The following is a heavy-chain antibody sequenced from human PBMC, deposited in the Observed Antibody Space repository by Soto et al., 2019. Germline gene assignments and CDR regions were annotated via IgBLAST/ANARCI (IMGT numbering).Heavy chain of an antibody. V-gene: IGHV5-51*01. Sequence: GESLKISCKGSGYNFATDWVGWVRQMPGKGLEWMGIIYPADSDTRYSPSSQGQVTISADKSISTAYLQWSSLKASDTAMYYCARYWHSYSLNYYRGMDVWGQGTTVTVSS. CDR1: GYNFATDW. CDR2: IYPADSDT. J-gene: IGHJ6*02. D-gene: IGHD5-18*01. CDR3: ARYWHSYSLNYYRGMDV.